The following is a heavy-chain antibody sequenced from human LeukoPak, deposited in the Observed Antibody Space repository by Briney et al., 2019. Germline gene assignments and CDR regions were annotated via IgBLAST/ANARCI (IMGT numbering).Heavy chain of an antibody. V-gene: IGHV3-48*01. J-gene: IGHJ4*02. CDR2: ISSSGNI. Sequence: GGSVPHSCAASGLTLSSNSMNWVRQAPGKGLEWLSYISSSGNIYYADSVKGRFTISRDNAKNSLYLQMNSLRAEDTAVYYCARDRRSYGSGWYYFDYWGQGAQVHVFS. D-gene: IGHD6-19*01. CDR3: ARDRRSYGSGWYYFDY. CDR1: GLTLSSNS.